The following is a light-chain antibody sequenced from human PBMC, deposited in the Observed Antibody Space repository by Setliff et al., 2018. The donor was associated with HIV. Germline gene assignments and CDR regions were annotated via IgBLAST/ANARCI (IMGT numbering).Light chain of an antibody. CDR3: CSYADSYTSLYV. V-gene: IGLV2-11*01. CDR1: SSDVGAYNF. J-gene: IGLJ1*01. Sequence: QSALTQPRSVSGSPRQSVTISCTGTSSDVGAYNFVSWYQQHPGKAPKPMIYDVNKRPSGVPDRFSGSKSGNTASLTISGLQAEDEADYYCCSYADSYTSLYVFGTGTKVTVL. CDR2: DVN.